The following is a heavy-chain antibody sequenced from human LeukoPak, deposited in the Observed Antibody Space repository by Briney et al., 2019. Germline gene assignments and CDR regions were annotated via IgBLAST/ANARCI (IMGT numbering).Heavy chain of an antibody. D-gene: IGHD6-13*01. CDR1: AVTCSSNW. V-gene: IGHV3-7*01. CDR2: TKKDGSEK. J-gene: IGHJ4*02. CDR3: AKAVVAAGTGGYL. Sequence: PALYLGLSCEATAVTCSSNWISSIRKDTMKVMQREANTKKDGSEKYYVDSVKGRFTIARDTAKKSLYLQMNSLRAEDTAVYYCAKAVVAAGTGGYLWGQGTLVSVSS.